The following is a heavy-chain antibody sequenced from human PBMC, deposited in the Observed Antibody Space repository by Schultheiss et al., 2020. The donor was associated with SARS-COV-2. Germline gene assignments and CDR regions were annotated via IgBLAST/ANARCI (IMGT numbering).Heavy chain of an antibody. CDR2: INSDGSST. Sequence: GGSLRLSCAASGFTFSSCEMNWVRQAPGKGLEWVSRINSDGSSTSYADSVKGRFTISRDNAKNTLYLQMNSLRAEDTAVYYCAREDDSSGYYPFDYWGQGTLVTVSS. D-gene: IGHD3-22*01. V-gene: IGHV3-74*01. J-gene: IGHJ4*02. CDR1: GFTFSSCE. CDR3: AREDDSSGYYPFDY.